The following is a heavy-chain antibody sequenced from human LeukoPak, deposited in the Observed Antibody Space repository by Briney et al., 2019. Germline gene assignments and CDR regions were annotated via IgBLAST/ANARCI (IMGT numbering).Heavy chain of an antibody. Sequence: GGSLRLSCAASGFTFSSYAMHWVRQAPGKGLKYVSAISSNGGSTYYANSVKGRFTISRDNSKNTLSLQMGSLRAEDMAVHYCAGYSGRYPYYVDVWGKGTTVTISS. J-gene: IGHJ6*03. D-gene: IGHD1-26*01. V-gene: IGHV3-64*01. CDR1: GFTFSSYA. CDR3: AGYSGRYPYYVDV. CDR2: ISSNGGST.